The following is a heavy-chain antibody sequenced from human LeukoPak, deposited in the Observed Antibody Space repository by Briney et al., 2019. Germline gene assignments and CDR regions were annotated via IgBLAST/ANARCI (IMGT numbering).Heavy chain of an antibody. J-gene: IGHJ3*02. D-gene: IGHD3-3*01. CDR1: GFTFTIFG. CDR3: ARTYDFGRGPPGDAFDN. V-gene: IGHV3-48*01. CDR2: IDARTGIT. Sequence: PGGSLRLSCATSGFTFTIFGINWVRQAPGKGPEWVSYIDARTGITYYADSVQGRFTISRDNAKESVFLQMNRLGVDDTAVYYCARTYDFGRGPPGDAFDNWGQGTPVTVSS.